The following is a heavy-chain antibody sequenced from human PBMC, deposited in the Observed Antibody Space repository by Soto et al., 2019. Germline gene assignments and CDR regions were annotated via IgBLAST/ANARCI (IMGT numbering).Heavy chain of an antibody. Sequence: QVLLVQSGTEVKKPRSSVKVSCETSGDTFGSYAISWVRQAPGQGLEWMGGIIPFIRASNYAQKFQGRVTITADEFTATVHMDLSSLRVEGTAVYYCARNLRYFGSGSFFWGMDVWGQGTTVTVS. D-gene: IGHD3-10*01. V-gene: IGHV1-69*19. CDR2: IIPFIRAS. J-gene: IGHJ6*02. CDR3: ARNLRYFGSGSFFWGMDV. CDR1: GDTFGSYA.